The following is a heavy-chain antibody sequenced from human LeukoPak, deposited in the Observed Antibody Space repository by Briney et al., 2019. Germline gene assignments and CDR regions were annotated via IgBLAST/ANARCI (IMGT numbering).Heavy chain of an antibody. CDR2: IYYSGST. J-gene: IGHJ4*02. D-gene: IGHD3-16*01. CDR3: ARGDYVWGSYDY. CDR1: GGSISSYY. V-gene: IGHV4-59*01. Sequence: PSETLSLTCTVSGGSISSYYWSWIRQPPGKGLEWIGYIYYSGSTNYNPSLKSRVTISVDTSKNQFSLKLSSVTAADTAVYYCARGDYVWGSYDYWGQGTLVTVSS.